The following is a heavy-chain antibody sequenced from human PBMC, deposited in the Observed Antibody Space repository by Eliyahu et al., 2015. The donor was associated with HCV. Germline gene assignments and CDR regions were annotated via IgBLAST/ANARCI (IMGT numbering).Heavy chain of an antibody. Sequence: QVQLQESGPGLVKPSETLSLTCTVSGGSITTYYWSWIRQPPGKGPEWIGYIHXSXSTNPXPXPKXRVTTSIDTSKNQSSLNLTSVTAADTALYYCASGGGGIAVTGTGGWFDPWGQGTLVTVSS. V-gene: IGHV4-59*01. D-gene: IGHD6-19*01. CDR3: ASGGGGIAVTGTGGWFDP. CDR2: IHXSXST. CDR1: GGSITTYY. J-gene: IGHJ5*02.